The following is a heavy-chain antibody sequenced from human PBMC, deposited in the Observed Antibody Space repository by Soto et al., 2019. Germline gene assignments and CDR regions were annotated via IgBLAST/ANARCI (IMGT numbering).Heavy chain of an antibody. Sequence: QLQLQESGPGLVKPSETLSLTCSVSDSSISGSSYSWGWIRQPPGKGLDWIGSVYYTGSTYYNPTLTSRVNISVDTSHNQFSLRLTSVTAADAAVYYCARLHEYSTSLADSWGQGILVTVSS. J-gene: IGHJ4*02. CDR1: DSSISGSSYS. D-gene: IGHD4-4*01. CDR2: VYYTGST. V-gene: IGHV4-39*01. CDR3: ARLHEYSTSLADS.